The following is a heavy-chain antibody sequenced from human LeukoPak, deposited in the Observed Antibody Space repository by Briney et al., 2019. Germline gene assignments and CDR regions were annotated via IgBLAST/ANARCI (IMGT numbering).Heavy chain of an antibody. Sequence: SETLSLTCTVSGGSISSSSYYWGWIRQPPGKGLEWIGSIYYSGSTYYNPSLKSRVTISVDTSKNQFSLKLSSVTAADTAVYCCARLEWLGNPYNWFDPWGQGTLVTVSS. CDR2: IYYSGST. CDR3: ARLEWLGNPYNWFDP. V-gene: IGHV4-39*01. CDR1: GGSISSSSYY. D-gene: IGHD6-19*01. J-gene: IGHJ5*02.